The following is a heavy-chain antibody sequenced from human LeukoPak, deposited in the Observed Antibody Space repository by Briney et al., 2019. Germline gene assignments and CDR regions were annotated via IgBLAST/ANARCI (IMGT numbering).Heavy chain of an antibody. CDR3: ARHGVEGYNGAFHI. D-gene: IGHD5-24*01. Sequence: GESLKISCKASGHIFTNYWIAWVRQMPGKGLERMGIIYPGDSDSRYSPSFQGHATISADKSISTAYLQWSSLKASDTAMYYCARHGVEGYNGAFHIWGQGTMVTVSS. J-gene: IGHJ3*02. CDR2: IYPGDSDS. CDR1: GHIFTNYW. V-gene: IGHV5-51*01.